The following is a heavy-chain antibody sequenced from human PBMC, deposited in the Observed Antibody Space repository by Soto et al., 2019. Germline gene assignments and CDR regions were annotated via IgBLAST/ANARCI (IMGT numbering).Heavy chain of an antibody. Sequence: GASVKVSCKASGYTFTGYYMHWVRQAPGQGLEWMGWINPNSGGTNYAQKFQGWVTMTRDTSISTAYMELSRLRSDDTAVYYCASDPPYYATPGVGGTFDPWGLGTLVTV. J-gene: IGHJ5*02. CDR3: ASDPPYYATPGVGGTFDP. CDR1: GYTFTGYY. CDR2: INPNSGGT. D-gene: IGHD3-3*01. V-gene: IGHV1-2*04.